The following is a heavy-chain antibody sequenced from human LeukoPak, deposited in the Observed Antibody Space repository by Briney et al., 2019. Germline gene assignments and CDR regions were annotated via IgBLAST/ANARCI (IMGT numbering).Heavy chain of an antibody. CDR2: INPNSGGT. CDR3: ARVGDYDFWSGYYTNWFDP. Sequence: ASVKVSCKASGYTFTSYDINWVRQATGQGLEWMGWINPNSGGTNYAQKFQGRVTMTRDTSISTAYMELSRLRSDDTAVYYCARVGDYDFWSGYYTNWFDPWGQGTLVTVSS. J-gene: IGHJ5*02. V-gene: IGHV1-2*02. CDR1: GYTFTSYD. D-gene: IGHD3-3*01.